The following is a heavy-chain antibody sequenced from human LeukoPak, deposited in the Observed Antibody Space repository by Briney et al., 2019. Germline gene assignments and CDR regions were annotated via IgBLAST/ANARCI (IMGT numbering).Heavy chain of an antibody. CDR1: GFTFSTYS. D-gene: IGHD5-18*01. V-gene: IGHV3-48*01. J-gene: IGHJ4*02. CDR3: ARDRAMVVGSSWYYDY. CDR2: ISSSSDTR. Sequence: PGGSLRLSCVASGFTFSTYSMNWVRQAPGKGLEWVSYISSSSDTRYYADFVKGRLTISRDNAKNSLYLQMNSLRAEDTALYYCARDRAMVVGSSWYYDYWGQGTLVTVSS.